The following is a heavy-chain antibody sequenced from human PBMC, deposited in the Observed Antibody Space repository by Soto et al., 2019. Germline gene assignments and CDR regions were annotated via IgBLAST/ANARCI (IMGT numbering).Heavy chain of an antibody. Sequence: SETLSLTCSVSGVFTFSGSYYWGWIRQRPGKGLECLGYIFNSGSAYYNPSLRSRVTISIDTSKDEFSLTLSSVTAADTAVYFCARGYSGYDYNFDYWGQGISVTVSS. J-gene: IGHJ4*02. V-gene: IGHV4-31*03. CDR3: ARGYSGYDYNFDY. D-gene: IGHD5-12*01. CDR2: IFNSGSA. CDR1: GVFTFSGSYY.